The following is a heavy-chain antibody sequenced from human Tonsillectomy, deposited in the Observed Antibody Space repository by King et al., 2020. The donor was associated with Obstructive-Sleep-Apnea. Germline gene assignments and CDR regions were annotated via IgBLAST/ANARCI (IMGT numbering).Heavy chain of an antibody. CDR3: ARDRMVRYFDY. J-gene: IGHJ4*02. CDR2: IYYSGST. V-gene: IGHV4-31*03. CDR1: GGSISSGGYY. Sequence: QLQESGPGLVKPSQTLSLTCTVSGGSISSGGYYWSWIRQHPGKGLEWIGDIYYSGSTYYNPSLQSRVTISLDTSKNQFSLKLSSVTAADTAVYYCARDRMVRYFDYWGLGTLVTVSS. D-gene: IGHD3-10*01.